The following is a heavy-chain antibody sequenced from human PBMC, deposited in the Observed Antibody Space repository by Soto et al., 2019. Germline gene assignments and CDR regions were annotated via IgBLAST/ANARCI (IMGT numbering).Heavy chain of an antibody. Sequence: PGGSLRLSCAASGFTFSSYGMHWVRQAPGKGLEWVAVISYDGSNKYYADSVKGRFTISRDNSKNTLYLQMNSLRAEDTAVYYCAKEHRRYGDYAYFDYWGQGTLVTVS. D-gene: IGHD4-17*01. V-gene: IGHV3-30*18. CDR1: GFTFSSYG. J-gene: IGHJ4*02. CDR3: AKEHRRYGDYAYFDY. CDR2: ISYDGSNK.